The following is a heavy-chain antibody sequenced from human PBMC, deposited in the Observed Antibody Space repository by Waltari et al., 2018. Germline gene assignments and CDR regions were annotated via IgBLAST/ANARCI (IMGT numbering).Heavy chain of an antibody. Sequence: QLQLQESGPGLVKPSEPLSLTCTVSGGSISSESYYWGWIRPPPGKGLEWIGIISYSGSTYYNPSLKSRVTISVDTSKNQFSLKLSSVTAADTAVYYCARLSYHIVTGYGWFDPWGLGTLVTVSS. CDR1: GGSISSESYY. CDR2: ISYSGST. D-gene: IGHD3-9*01. V-gene: IGHV4-39*01. J-gene: IGHJ5*02. CDR3: ARLSYHIVTGYGWFDP.